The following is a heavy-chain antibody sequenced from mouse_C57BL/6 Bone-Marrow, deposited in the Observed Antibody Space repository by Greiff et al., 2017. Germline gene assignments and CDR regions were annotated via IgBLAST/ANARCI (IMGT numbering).Heavy chain of an antibody. Sequence: EVHLVESGGGLVKPGGSLKLSCAASGFTFSDYGMHWVRQAPEKGLEWVAYISSGSSTIYYADTVKGRFTISRDNAKNTLFLQMTSLRSEDTAMYYCARGDDSSFYAMDYWGQGTSVTVSS. D-gene: IGHD6-1*01. J-gene: IGHJ4*01. CDR3: ARGDDSSFYAMDY. V-gene: IGHV5-17*01. CDR2: ISSGSSTI. CDR1: GFTFSDYG.